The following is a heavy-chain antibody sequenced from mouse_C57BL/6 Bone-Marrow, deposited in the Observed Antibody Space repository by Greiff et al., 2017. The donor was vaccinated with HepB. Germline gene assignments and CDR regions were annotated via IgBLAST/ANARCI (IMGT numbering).Heavy chain of an antibody. CDR3: AREGGLLYYYAMDY. J-gene: IGHJ4*01. Sequence: QVQLKQPGAELVKPGASVKLSCKASGYTFTSYWMHWVKQRPGQGLEWIGMIHPNSGSTNYNEKFKSKATLTVDKSSSTAYMQLSSLTSEDSAVYYCAREGGLLYYYAMDYWGQGTSVTVSS. D-gene: IGHD2-13*01. CDR1: GYTFTSYW. CDR2: IHPNSGST. V-gene: IGHV1-64*01.